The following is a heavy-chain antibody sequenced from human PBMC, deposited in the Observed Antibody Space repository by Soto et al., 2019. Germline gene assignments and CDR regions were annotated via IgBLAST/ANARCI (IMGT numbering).Heavy chain of an antibody. CDR1: GYTFTSYY. CDR3: AGALDYYGSGQYYFDY. J-gene: IGHJ4*02. CDR2: INPSGGST. Sequence: QVQLVQSGAEVKKPGASVKVSCKASGYTFTSYYMHWVRQAPGQGLEWMGIINPSGGSTSYAQKFEGRVTRTRDTSTSTVYMELGSLRSEDTAVYYCAGALDYYGSGQYYFDYWGQGTLVTVSS. V-gene: IGHV1-46*01. D-gene: IGHD3-10*01.